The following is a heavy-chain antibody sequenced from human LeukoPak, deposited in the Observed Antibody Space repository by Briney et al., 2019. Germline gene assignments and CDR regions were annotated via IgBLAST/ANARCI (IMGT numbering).Heavy chain of an antibody. CDR2: ISFDGSKI. V-gene: IGHV3-30*18. CDR1: GFTFSNYG. D-gene: IGHD2-8*01. J-gene: IGHJ4*02. CDR3: AKEYNGFDGFDY. Sequence: PGGSLRLSCAASGFTFSNYGMHWVRQAPGKGLEWVAIISFDGSKIYYGDSVKGRFTISRDNSKNTLYLQMSSLRVEDTAVYYCAKEYNGFDGFDYWGQGNLVTVSS.